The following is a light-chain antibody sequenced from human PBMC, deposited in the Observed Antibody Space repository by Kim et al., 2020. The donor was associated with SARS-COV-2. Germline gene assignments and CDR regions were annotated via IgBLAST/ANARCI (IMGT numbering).Light chain of an antibody. Sequence: APGERDALSCSARQRVSSNSLAWFQQTPGQAPRLLISGASFRATGIPDRFSGSGSGTDFTLTISRLEPEDFAVYYCHQYGTSPCTFGGGTKVDIK. CDR3: HQYGTSPCT. CDR2: GAS. CDR1: QRVSSNS. J-gene: IGKJ4*01. V-gene: IGKV3-20*01.